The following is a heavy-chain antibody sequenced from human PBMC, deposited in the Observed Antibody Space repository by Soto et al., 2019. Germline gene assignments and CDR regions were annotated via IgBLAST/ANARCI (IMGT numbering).Heavy chain of an antibody. Sequence: SETLSLTCTVSGGSISSYYWSWIRQPPGKGLEWIGYIYYSGSTNYNPSLKSRVTISVDTSKNQFSLKLSSVTAADTAVYYCARGSSTVAGTWFDPWGQGTLVTVSS. D-gene: IGHD6-19*01. CDR3: ARGSSTVAGTWFDP. V-gene: IGHV4-59*01. CDR1: GGSISSYY. CDR2: IYYSGST. J-gene: IGHJ5*02.